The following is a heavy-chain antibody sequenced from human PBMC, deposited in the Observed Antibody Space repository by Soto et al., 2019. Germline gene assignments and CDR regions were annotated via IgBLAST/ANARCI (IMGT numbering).Heavy chain of an antibody. CDR1: GFTFSSYW. D-gene: IGHD3-22*01. CDR3: ARGDGDYYDGNGYLGRH. Sequence: EVQLVESGGGLVQPGGSLRLSCAASGFTFSSYWMHWVRQAPGKGLVWVSRIKSDGSGTSYADSVKGRLTISRDNAKNTXYLQMNSLRAEDTAVYYCARGDGDYYDGNGYLGRHWGQGTLVTVSP. V-gene: IGHV3-74*01. J-gene: IGHJ4*02. CDR2: IKSDGSGT.